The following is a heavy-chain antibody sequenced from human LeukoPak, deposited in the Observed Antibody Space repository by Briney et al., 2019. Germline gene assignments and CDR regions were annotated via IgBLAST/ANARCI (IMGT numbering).Heavy chain of an antibody. J-gene: IGHJ5*02. V-gene: IGHV3-21*01. Sequence: GGSLRLSCAASGFSFSSYSMNWVRQAPGKGLEWVSSISSSSSYIYYADSVKGRSTISIDNAKNSLYLQMNSLRAEDTAVYYCARDRLGGFDPWGQGTLVTVSS. CDR1: GFSFSSYS. CDR3: ARDRLGGFDP. CDR2: ISSSSSYI.